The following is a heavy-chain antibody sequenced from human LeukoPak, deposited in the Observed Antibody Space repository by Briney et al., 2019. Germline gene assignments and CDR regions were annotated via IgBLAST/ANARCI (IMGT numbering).Heavy chain of an antibody. Sequence: KSSETLSLTCAVYGGSFSGYYWSWIRQPPGKGLEWIGEINHSGSTNYNPSLKSRVPISVDTSKNQFSLKLSSVTAADTYVYYSAGRLRYFDWLFQHDAFDIWGQGTMVTVSS. CDR1: GGSFSGYY. J-gene: IGHJ3*02. CDR3: AGRLRYFDWLFQHDAFDI. V-gene: IGHV4-34*01. CDR2: INHSGST. D-gene: IGHD3-9*01.